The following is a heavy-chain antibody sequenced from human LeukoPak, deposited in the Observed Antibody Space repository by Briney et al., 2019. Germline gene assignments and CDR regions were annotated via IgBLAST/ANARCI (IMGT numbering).Heavy chain of an antibody. CDR2: IYYSGST. CDR3: ATARRDGYNLDWYFDL. CDR1: GDSISNYY. V-gene: IGHV4-59*01. Sequence: PSETLSLTCTVSGDSISNYYWSWIRQPPGKGLEWIGYIYYSGSTDYNPSLKSRVTISVDTSKNFVSLKLNSVTAADTAVYYCATARRDGYNLDWYFDLWGRGTLVTVSS. D-gene: IGHD5-24*01. J-gene: IGHJ2*01.